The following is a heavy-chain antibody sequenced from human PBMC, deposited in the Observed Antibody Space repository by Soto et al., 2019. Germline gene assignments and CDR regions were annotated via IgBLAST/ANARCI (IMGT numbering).Heavy chain of an antibody. D-gene: IGHD2-15*01. CDR2: IKSKTDGETK. CDR1: GFTFSNAW. J-gene: IGHJ6*02. CDR3: LGCCSIYYYWDKDV. Sequence: GGSLRLSCAASGFTFSNAWMSWVRQAPGKGLEWVGRIKSKTDGETKDYAAPVKGRFTISRDDSKNRLYLQTHSLTTEDTAVYYCLGCCSIYYYWDKDVWGQGTPVTVSS. V-gene: IGHV3-15*01.